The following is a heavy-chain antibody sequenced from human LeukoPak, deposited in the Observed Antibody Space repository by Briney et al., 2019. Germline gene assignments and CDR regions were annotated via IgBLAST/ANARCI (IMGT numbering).Heavy chain of an antibody. CDR3: AKDRHAPGRYCSSTSCFPFDS. D-gene: IGHD2-2*01. CDR2: ISSSGSTI. V-gene: IGHV3-48*03. CDR1: GFTFSSYE. J-gene: IGHJ5*01. Sequence: GGSLRLSCAASGFTFSSYEMNWVRQAPGKGLEWVSYISSSGSTIYYADSVKGRFTISRDNTKNTLYLQMNSLRAEDTAVYYCAKDRHAPGRYCSSTSCFPFDSWGQGTLVTVSS.